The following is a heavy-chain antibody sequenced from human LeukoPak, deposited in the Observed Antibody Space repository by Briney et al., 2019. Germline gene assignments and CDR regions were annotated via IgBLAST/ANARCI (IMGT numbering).Heavy chain of an antibody. CDR1: GFTFSSYW. J-gene: IGHJ4*02. CDR3: ARDQLRQYSYAPFDY. Sequence: PGGSLRLSCAASGFTFSSYWMSWVRQAPGKGLEWVANIKQDGSEKYYVDSVKGRFTISRDNAKNSLYLQMNSLRAEDTAVYYCARDQLRQYSYAPFDYWGQGTLVTVSS. CDR2: IKQDGSEK. D-gene: IGHD5-18*01. V-gene: IGHV3-7*01.